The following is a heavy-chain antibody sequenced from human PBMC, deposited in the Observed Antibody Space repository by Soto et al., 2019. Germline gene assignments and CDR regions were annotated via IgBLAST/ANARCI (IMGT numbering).Heavy chain of an antibody. CDR2: IIPILGIA. V-gene: IGHV1-69*02. CDR1: GGTFSSYT. Sequence: QVQLVQSGAAVKKPGSSVKVSCKASGGTFSSYTISWVRQAPGQGLEWMGRIIPILGIANYAQKFQGRVTITADKSTSTAYMELSSLRSEDTAVYYCARSGATIDYFDYWGQGTLVTVSS. J-gene: IGHJ4*02. CDR3: ARSGATIDYFDY. D-gene: IGHD1-26*01.